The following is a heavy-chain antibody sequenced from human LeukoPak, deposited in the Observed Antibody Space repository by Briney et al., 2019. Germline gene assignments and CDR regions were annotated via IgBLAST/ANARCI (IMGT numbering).Heavy chain of an antibody. Sequence: GGSLRLSCAASGFTFSSYWMSWVRQAPGKGLEWVANIKQDGSEKYYVDSVKGRFTISRDNAKNSLYLQMNSLRAEDMAVYYCAREYVDTAMVRFDYWGQGTLVTVSS. J-gene: IGHJ4*02. CDR3: AREYVDTAMVRFDY. CDR1: GFTFSSYW. V-gene: IGHV3-7*01. CDR2: IKQDGSEK. D-gene: IGHD5-18*01.